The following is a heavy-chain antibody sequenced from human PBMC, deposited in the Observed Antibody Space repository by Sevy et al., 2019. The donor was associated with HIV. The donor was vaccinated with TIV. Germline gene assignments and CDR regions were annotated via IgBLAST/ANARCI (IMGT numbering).Heavy chain of an antibody. Sequence: LLRQSQTLSLTCAASGFTFSSYWMHWVRQAPGKGLVWVSRINSDGSSTSYADSVKGRFTISRDNAKNTLYLQMNSLRAEDTAVYYCARDRDTAMVHDYWGQGTLVTVSS. CDR1: GFTFSSYW. V-gene: IGHV3-74*01. D-gene: IGHD5-18*01. CDR2: INSDGSST. J-gene: IGHJ4*02. CDR3: ARDRDTAMVHDY.